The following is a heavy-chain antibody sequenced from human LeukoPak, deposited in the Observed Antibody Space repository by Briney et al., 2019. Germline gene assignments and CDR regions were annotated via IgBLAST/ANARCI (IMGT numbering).Heavy chain of an antibody. CDR1: GFAFSDYY. J-gene: IGHJ4*02. V-gene: IGHV3-11*01. D-gene: IGHD2-2*01. Sequence: PGGSQRLSCVASGFAFSDYYMTWIRQAPGKGPEWVADINRNGDAINYADSVKGRFTISRTNANNSLFLQMDSLRAEDTAIYYCARALYSSSGFDSWGQGALVTVSS. CDR3: ARALYSSSGFDS. CDR2: INRNGDAI.